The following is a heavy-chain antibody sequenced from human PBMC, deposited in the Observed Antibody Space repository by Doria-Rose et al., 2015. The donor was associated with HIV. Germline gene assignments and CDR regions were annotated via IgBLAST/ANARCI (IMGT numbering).Heavy chain of an antibody. CDR1: GFTFEHYA. Sequence: EVQLVESGGGLAQPGRSLTLSCTASGFTFEHYAMHWVRQVPGKGLEWVSGITWNSDSKGYAESVKGRFSISRDNARDSLCLEMNSLRIEDTAFYFCVKDMAVAGIFWYFDVWGRGTLVSVSS. V-gene: IGHV3-9*01. D-gene: IGHD6-19*01. J-gene: IGHJ2*01. CDR3: VKDMAVAGIFWYFDV. CDR2: ITWNSDSK.